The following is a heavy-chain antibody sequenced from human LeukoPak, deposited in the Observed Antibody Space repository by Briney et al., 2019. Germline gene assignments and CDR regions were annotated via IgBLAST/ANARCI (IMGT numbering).Heavy chain of an antibody. CDR2: INHSGST. D-gene: IGHD6-13*01. CDR3: AKGSIAAHDAKTTLDY. CDR1: GGSFSGYY. J-gene: IGHJ4*02. V-gene: IGHV4-34*01. Sequence: SETLSLTCAVYGGSFSGYYWSWIRQPPGKGLEWIGEINHSGSTNYNPSLKSRVTTSVDTSKNQLSLKLSSVTAADTAVYYCAKGSIAAHDAKTTLDYWGQGTLVTVSS.